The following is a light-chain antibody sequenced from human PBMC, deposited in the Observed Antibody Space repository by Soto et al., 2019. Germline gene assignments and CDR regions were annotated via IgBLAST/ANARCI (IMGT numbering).Light chain of an antibody. Sequence: QSVLTQPASVSGSPVQSITISCTGTSSDVGGYNYVSWYQQHPGKAPKLMMYDVSNRPSGVSNRFSGSKSGNTASLTISGLQAEDEADYYCSSYTSSSNLVVFGGGTKVTVL. J-gene: IGLJ2*01. CDR1: SSDVGGYNY. V-gene: IGLV2-14*01. CDR3: SSYTSSSNLVV. CDR2: DVS.